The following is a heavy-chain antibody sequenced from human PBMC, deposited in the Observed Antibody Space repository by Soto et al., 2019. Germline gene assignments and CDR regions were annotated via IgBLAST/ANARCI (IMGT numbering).Heavy chain of an antibody. J-gene: IGHJ5*02. V-gene: IGHV4-59*01. Sequence: GPGPEVASETLSLTCTVSGGSISSYYWSWIRQPPGKGLEWIGYIYYSRSTNYNPSLKSRVTISVDTSKNQFSLKLSSVTAADTAVYYCARDNPLFREFDPWGQGTLVTVSS. CDR3: ARDNPLFREFDP. CDR1: GGSISSYY. CDR2: IYYSRST. D-gene: IGHD2-21*01.